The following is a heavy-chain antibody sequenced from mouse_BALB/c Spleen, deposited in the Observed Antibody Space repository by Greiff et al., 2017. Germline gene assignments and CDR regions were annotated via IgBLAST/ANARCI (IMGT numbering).Heavy chain of an antibody. CDR3: DGGARVRWFAY. Sequence: VQLKQSGAELVRSGASVKLSCTASGFNIKDYYMHWVKQRPEQGLEWIGWIDPENGDTEYAPKFQGKATMTADTSSNTAYLQLSSLTSEDTAGDYCDGGARVRWFAYWGQGTLVTVSA. V-gene: IGHV14-4*02. CDR1: GFNIKDYY. D-gene: IGHD1-1*02. J-gene: IGHJ3*01. CDR2: IDPENGDT.